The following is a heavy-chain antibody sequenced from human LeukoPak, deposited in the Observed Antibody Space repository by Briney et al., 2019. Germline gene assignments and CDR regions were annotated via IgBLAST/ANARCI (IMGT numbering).Heavy chain of an antibody. CDR1: GGSISRYY. D-gene: IGHD2-2*01. V-gene: IGHV4-59*01. J-gene: IGHJ4*02. CDR3: AGGRYCSRASCFAPLFDF. CDR2: IYYSGTT. Sequence: SETLSLTCTVSGGSISRYYWSWIRQSPGRGLELIAYIYYSGTTNYNPSLKSRVTISVDTSKSQFSLKLNSVTAADTAVYYCAGGRYCSRASCFAPLFDFWGQGALVTVSS.